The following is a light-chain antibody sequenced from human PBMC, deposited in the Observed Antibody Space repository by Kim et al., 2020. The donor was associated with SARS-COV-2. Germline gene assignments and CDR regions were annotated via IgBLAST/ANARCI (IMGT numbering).Light chain of an antibody. Sequence: ASVGDRVTITCRASQDIANSLAWYQQKPGTVPKLLIYAASTLQSGVPSRFSGSGSGTEFTLTIGRLQTEDVATYYCQKYNTAPWTFGPGTKVDIK. J-gene: IGKJ1*01. CDR1: QDIANS. CDR2: AAS. V-gene: IGKV1-27*01. CDR3: QKYNTAPWT.